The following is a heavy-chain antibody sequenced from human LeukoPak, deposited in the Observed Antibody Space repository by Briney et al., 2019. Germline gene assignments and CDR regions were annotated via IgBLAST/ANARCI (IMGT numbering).Heavy chain of an antibody. Sequence: SQTLSLTCTVSGGSISSGDYYWSWIRQPPGKGLEWIGYIYYSGSTYYNSSLKSRVTISVDTSKNQFSLKLSSVTAADTAVYYCARGTVLWFGELVFDYWGQGTLVTVSS. D-gene: IGHD3-10*01. J-gene: IGHJ4*02. CDR3: ARGTVLWFGELVFDY. V-gene: IGHV4-30-4*01. CDR1: GGSISSGDYY. CDR2: IYYSGST.